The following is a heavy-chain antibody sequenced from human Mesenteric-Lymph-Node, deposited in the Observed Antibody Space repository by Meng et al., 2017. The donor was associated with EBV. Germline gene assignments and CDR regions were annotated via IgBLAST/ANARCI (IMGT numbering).Heavy chain of an antibody. CDR3: ARDQCGAGSCYLDF. D-gene: IGHD2-15*01. J-gene: IGHJ4*02. CDR2: ITSSSNYI. CDR1: GFTFSHSA. Sequence: EVRLVESGGGLVMPGGSLRLSCAASGFTFSHSAMTWVRQAPGKGLEWVSSITSSSNYIYYADSLKGRFTISRDNAKNSLFLQMNSLRDEDTAVYYCARDQCGAGSCYLDFWGQGTLVTVSS. V-gene: IGHV3-21*02.